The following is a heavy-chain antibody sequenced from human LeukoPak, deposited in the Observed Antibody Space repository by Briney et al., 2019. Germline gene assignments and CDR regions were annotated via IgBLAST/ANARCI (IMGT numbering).Heavy chain of an antibody. CDR1: GFTFSSYG. Sequence: GGSLRLSCAASGFTFSSYGISWVRQAPGKGLEWVSTISGSGGSTYYADSVKGRFAISRDNSKNTLYLQMNSLRAEDTAVYYCAKGGNSGYNVDYWGQGTLVTVSS. D-gene: IGHD3-22*01. CDR2: ISGSGGST. V-gene: IGHV3-23*01. J-gene: IGHJ4*02. CDR3: AKGGNSGYNVDY.